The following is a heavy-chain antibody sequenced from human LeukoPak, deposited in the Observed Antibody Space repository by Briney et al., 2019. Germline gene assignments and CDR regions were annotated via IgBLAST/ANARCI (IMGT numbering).Heavy chain of an antibody. CDR2: INCNSGDA. V-gene: IGHV1-2*02. CDR1: GYSFTEHY. J-gene: IGHJ6*03. D-gene: IGHD2-8*01. Sequence: ASVKVSCKASGYSFTEHYIYWVRQAPGQGLEWVGRINCNSGDANSARKSQGRVTMTRDTSVSTAYMDLSSVTSDDSAVYFCARSAGHCSNGICFTDYYMDVWGRGTTVTVSS. CDR3: ARSAGHCSNGICFTDYYMDV.